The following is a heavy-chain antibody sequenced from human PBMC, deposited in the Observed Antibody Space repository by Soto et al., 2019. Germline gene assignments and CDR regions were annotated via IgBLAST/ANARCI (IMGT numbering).Heavy chain of an antibody. CDR3: ARDGDVMTGGPEGDY. J-gene: IGHJ4*02. Sequence: EVQLVESGGGLVQPGGSLRLSCAASGFTVSSSYMSWVRQAPGKGLEGVAVMIRVGITDDADSGKGGFTMSRDDSKTTVSLQMSSLRAEDTAVYYCARDGDVMTGGPEGDYWGQGPLVTVTA. CDR1: GFTVSSSY. V-gene: IGHV3-53*01. D-gene: IGHD3-9*01. CDR2: MIRVGIT.